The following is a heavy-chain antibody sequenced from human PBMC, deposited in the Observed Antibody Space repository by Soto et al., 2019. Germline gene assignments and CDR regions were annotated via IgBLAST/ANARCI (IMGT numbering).Heavy chain of an antibody. Sequence: QVQLVQSGAEVKNHGSSVKVSCKTSGGTFSNDAISWVRQAPGQGLEWMGGIIPIYGTTHYAQKLQDRLKLTADEPTGRAYMELRSLRSDDTGVSYWGRDGKGPIVGGMDVWGEGTTITFS. D-gene: IGHD1-26*01. J-gene: IGHJ6*01. CDR2: IIPIYGTT. V-gene: IGHV1-69*01. CDR3: GRDGKGPIVGGMDV. CDR1: GGTFSNDA.